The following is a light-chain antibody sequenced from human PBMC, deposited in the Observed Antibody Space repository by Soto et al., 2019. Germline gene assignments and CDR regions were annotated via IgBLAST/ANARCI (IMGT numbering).Light chain of an antibody. V-gene: IGLV1-44*01. CDR1: SSNIGTNT. CDR3: EAWDGSLNVVL. J-gene: IGLJ2*01. CDR2: SSD. Sequence: QSVLTQPPSASGTPGQRVTISCSGSSSNIGTNTVNWYQHLPGSAPKLLIYSSDQRPSGVLDRFSGSKSGTSASLAISGLQPDDEADYYCEAWDGSLNVVLFGGGTKLTVL.